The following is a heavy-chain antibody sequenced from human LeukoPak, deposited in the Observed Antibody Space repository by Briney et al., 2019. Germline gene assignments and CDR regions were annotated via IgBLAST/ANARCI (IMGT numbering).Heavy chain of an antibody. Sequence: SQTLSLTCPISGYNDSKNRDAWHWTRHSPSRGLEWLGRTYYRSKWYNDYALSVKSPITINPDTSKNQFSLHLNSVTPDDTAVYYCVRAAAGGWFFQHWGQGTLVTVSS. J-gene: IGHJ1*01. D-gene: IGHD6-13*01. CDR3: VRAAAGGWFFQH. CDR1: GYNDSKNRDA. CDR2: TYYRSKWYN. V-gene: IGHV6-1*01.